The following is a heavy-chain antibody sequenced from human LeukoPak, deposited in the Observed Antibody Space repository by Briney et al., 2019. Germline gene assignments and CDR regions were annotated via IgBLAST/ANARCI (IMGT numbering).Heavy chain of an antibody. Sequence: PGGSLRLSCEASGFTFDDYGMSWVRQAPGKGLEWVSGINWNGGSTGYADSVKGRFTISRDNAKNSLYLQMNSLRAEDTALYYCARVKEITFGGVIEGFDYWGQGTLVTVSS. J-gene: IGHJ4*02. CDR1: GFTFDDYG. CDR2: INWNGGST. V-gene: IGHV3-20*04. D-gene: IGHD3-16*02. CDR3: ARVKEITFGGVIEGFDY.